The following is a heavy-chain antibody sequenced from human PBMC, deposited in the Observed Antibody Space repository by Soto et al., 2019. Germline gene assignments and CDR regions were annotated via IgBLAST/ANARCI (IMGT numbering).Heavy chain of an antibody. V-gene: IGHV3-33*01. Sequence: GGSLRLSCAASGFTFSSYGMHWVRQAPGKGLEWVAVIWYDGSNKYYADSVKGRFTISRDNSKNTLYLQMNSLRAEDTAVYYCARDIRDDSSGYPDIWGQGTMVTV. CDR1: GFTFSSYG. CDR2: IWYDGSNK. CDR3: ARDIRDDSSGYPDI. D-gene: IGHD3-22*01. J-gene: IGHJ3*02.